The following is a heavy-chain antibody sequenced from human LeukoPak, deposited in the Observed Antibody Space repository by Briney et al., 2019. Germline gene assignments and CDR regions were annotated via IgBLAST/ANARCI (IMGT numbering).Heavy chain of an antibody. CDR2: ISYTGST. J-gene: IGHJ3*02. Sequence: PSETLSLTCTVSGGSVSSGSYYWNWIRQPPGKGLEWIGYISYTGSTNYNPSLKSRVTISVETSKKQISLKLSSVTAADTAVYCCARAWDSSGYRGAFHIWGQGTMVTVSS. CDR3: ARAWDSSGYRGAFHI. CDR1: GGSVSSGSYY. D-gene: IGHD3-22*01. V-gene: IGHV4-61*01.